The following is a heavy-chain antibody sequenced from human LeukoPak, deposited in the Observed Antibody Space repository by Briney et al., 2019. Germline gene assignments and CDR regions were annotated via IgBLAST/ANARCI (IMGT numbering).Heavy chain of an antibody. D-gene: IGHD3-9*01. CDR1: GGSIMYYY. V-gene: IGHV4-59*01. CDR3: ARSYYDILTGYSL. CDR2: IYYNGST. J-gene: IGHJ4*02. Sequence: SETLSLTCTVSGGSIMYYYWSWIRQSPGKGLEWIGYIYYNGSTNYNPSLKSRVSISVDTSKNQFSLKLSSVTAADTAVYYCARSYYDILTGYSLWGQGTLVTVSS.